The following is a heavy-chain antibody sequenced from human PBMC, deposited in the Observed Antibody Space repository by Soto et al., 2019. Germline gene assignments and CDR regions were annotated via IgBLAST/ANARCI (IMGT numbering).Heavy chain of an antibody. Sequence: GESLMISCKASGYKFTNYWIAWVRQMPGKGLEWVGIIFPDDSDTRYSPPFQGQVTISADKSSSTAYLQWSSLRASDSAMYYCARPLSATHGLDVWGQGTTVTVS. CDR1: GYKFTNYW. V-gene: IGHV5-51*01. CDR3: ARPLSATHGLDV. CDR2: IFPDDSDT. J-gene: IGHJ6*02.